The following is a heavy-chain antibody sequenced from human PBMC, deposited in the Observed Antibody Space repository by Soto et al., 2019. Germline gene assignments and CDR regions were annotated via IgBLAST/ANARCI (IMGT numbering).Heavy chain of an antibody. J-gene: IGHJ6*02. CDR3: ARDRPTYYYDSSGRLGVYHYYGMDV. CDR1: GGSISSYY. Sequence: SETLSLTCTVSGGSISSYYWSWIRQPAGKGLEWIGRIYTSGSTNYNPSLKSRVTMSVDTSKNQFSLKLSSVTAADTAVYYCARDRPTYYYDSSGRLGVYHYYGMDVWGQGTTVTVSS. V-gene: IGHV4-4*07. CDR2: IYTSGST. D-gene: IGHD3-22*01.